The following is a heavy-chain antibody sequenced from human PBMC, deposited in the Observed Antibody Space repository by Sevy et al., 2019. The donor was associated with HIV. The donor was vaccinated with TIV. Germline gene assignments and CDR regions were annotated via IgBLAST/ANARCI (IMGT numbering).Heavy chain of an antibody. CDR1: GYTFTGYY. CDR3: VRDDRDGYFEY. Sequence: ASVKVSCKASGYTFTGYYMHWVRHAPGQGLQWMGWINPDSGGPNYAPKFQGRVTLTRDTSISTAYMELSRLKSDDTAVYYCVRDDRDGYFEYWGQGTLVTVSS. J-gene: IGHJ4*02. CDR2: INPDSGGP. V-gene: IGHV1-2*02.